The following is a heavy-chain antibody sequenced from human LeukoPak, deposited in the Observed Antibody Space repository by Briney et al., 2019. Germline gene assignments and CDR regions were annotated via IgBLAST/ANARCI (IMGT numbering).Heavy chain of an antibody. V-gene: IGHV4-31*03. CDR2: IYYSGST. Sequence: PSETLSLTCTVSGVSISSGGYYWSWIRQHPGKGLEWIGYIYYSGSTYYNPSLKSRVTISVDTSKNQFSLKLSSVTAADTAVYYCASDTYYYDSSGYYSGYWGQGTLVTVSS. D-gene: IGHD3-22*01. CDR1: GVSISSGGYY. J-gene: IGHJ4*02. CDR3: ASDTYYYDSSGYYSGY.